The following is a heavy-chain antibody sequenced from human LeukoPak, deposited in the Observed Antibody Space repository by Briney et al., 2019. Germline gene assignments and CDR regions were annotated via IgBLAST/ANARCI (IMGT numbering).Heavy chain of an antibody. J-gene: IGHJ4*02. D-gene: IGHD4-17*01. V-gene: IGHV4-39*01. CDR3: ARLPVTTSPVDS. CDR1: GFTISSKY. Sequence: GSLRLSCAASGFTISSKYMSWVRQAPGKGLAWIGSFDYSGSTYYNPSLKSRVTISVDTSKNQFSLNLNSVTAADTAVYYCARLPVTTSPVDSWGQGILVTVSS. CDR2: FDYSGST.